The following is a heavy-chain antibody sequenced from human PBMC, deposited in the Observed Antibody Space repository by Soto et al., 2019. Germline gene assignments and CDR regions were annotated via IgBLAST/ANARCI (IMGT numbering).Heavy chain of an antibody. CDR2: VYHRGNT. CDR3: ARIPMGIDYFYSFMDV. J-gene: IGHJ6*03. Sequence: QVQLQESGPGLVKPSETLSLTCAVSSGSISGSNWWSWVRQPPGKGLERIGEVYHRGNTNYNTSLKSRLSISLDKSQTHFSLNLSSVTAADTAVYYCARIPMGIDYFYSFMDVWGKGTTVTVSS. D-gene: IGHD3-10*01. V-gene: IGHV4-4*02. CDR1: SGSISGSNW.